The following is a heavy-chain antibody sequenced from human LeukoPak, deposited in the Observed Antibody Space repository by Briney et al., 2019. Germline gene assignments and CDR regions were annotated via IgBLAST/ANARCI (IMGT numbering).Heavy chain of an antibody. J-gene: IGHJ4*02. CDR2: INPSGGST. V-gene: IGHV1-46*01. CDR1: GYTFTSYY. Sequence: ASVKVSCKASGYTFTSYYMHWVRQAPGQGLEWMGIINPSGGSTSYAQKFQGRVTMTRDTSTSTVYMELSSLRSEDTAVYCCARERGGYGFDYWGQGTLVTVSS. D-gene: IGHD5-12*01. CDR3: ARERGGYGFDY.